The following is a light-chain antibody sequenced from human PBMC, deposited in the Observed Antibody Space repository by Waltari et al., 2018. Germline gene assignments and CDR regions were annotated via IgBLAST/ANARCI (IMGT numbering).Light chain of an antibody. J-gene: IGLJ3*02. CDR3: QTGGHGTWV. Sequence: QLVLTKSPSASASLVASVKPTCPPSSRQSSHAIAWLQQRPEKGPRYLMKVNSDGSHSKGDEIPDRFSGSSSGAERYLTISNLQSEDEADYFCQTGGHGTWVFGGGTTLTVL. CDR2: VNSDGSH. CDR1: SRQSSHA. V-gene: IGLV4-69*01.